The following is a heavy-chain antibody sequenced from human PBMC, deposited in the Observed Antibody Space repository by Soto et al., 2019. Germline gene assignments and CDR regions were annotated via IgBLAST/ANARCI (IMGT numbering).Heavy chain of an antibody. V-gene: IGHV3-74*01. J-gene: IGHJ6*02. Sequence: PGGSLRLAWAASGFTLRSYWMHWVRQAPGKGLVWVSRINSDGSSTSYADSVKGRFTISRDNAKNTLYLQMNSLRAEDTAVYYCVRRVTDYGMDVWGQGTTVTVSS. CDR1: GFTLRSYW. CDR2: INSDGSST. CDR3: VRRVTDYGMDV. D-gene: IGHD2-21*02.